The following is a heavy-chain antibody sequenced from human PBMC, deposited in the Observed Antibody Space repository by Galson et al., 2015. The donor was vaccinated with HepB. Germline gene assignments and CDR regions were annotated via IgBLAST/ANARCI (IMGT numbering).Heavy chain of an antibody. V-gene: IGHV3-33*08. J-gene: IGHJ4*02. Sequence: SLRLSCAASGFTFRNYGMHWVRQAPGKGLEWVVLIWYDGTNKYYADSVKGRFTISRDNSKNTLYLQMNSLRAEDTAVYYCVREFSGLYYFDYWGQGTLVTVSS. CDR3: VREFSGLYYFDY. CDR1: GFTFRNYG. CDR2: IWYDGTNK. D-gene: IGHD3-10*01.